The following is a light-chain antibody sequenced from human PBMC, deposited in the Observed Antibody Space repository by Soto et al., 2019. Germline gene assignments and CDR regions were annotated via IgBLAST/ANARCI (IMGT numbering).Light chain of an antibody. J-gene: IGKJ4*01. Sequence: ELVLTQSPATLSSSPGERATLSCRASQSVNSYLAWYQHKPVQSPRLLIYDASIRATGIPARFSGSGSGTDFTLTSSSLGPEDFAVYYCQQRSNWITFGGGTKVDIK. V-gene: IGKV3-11*01. CDR1: QSVNSY. CDR2: DAS. CDR3: QQRSNWIT.